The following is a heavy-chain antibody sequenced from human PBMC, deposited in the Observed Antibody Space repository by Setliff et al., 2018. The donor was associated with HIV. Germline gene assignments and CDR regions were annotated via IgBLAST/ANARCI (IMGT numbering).Heavy chain of an antibody. J-gene: IGHJ6*03. Sequence: SETLSLTCTVSGDSSSNDYWTWVRQPPGKGLEWIGNIHTSGTTKYNPSLNSRVTISVDMSKSQFSLRLSSVTAADTAMYYCARGATLLPGYSDRWEYFYMDVWGKGTTVTVSS. V-gene: IGHV4-4*08. D-gene: IGHD5-12*01. CDR3: ARGATLLPGYSDRWEYFYMDV. CDR2: IHTSGTT. CDR1: GDSSSNDY.